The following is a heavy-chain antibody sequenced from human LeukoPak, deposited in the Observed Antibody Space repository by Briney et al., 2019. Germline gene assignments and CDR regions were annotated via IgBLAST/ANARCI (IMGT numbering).Heavy chain of an antibody. CDR3: ARELTYYDILTGPLGYFDY. CDR1: GFTFSSYW. Sequence: PGGSLRLSCAASGFTFSSYWMHWVRQAPGKGLVWVSRINSDGSSTSYADSVKGRFTISRDNAKNTLYLQMNSLRAEDTAVYYCARELTYYDILTGPLGYFDYWGQGTLVTVSS. D-gene: IGHD3-9*01. J-gene: IGHJ4*02. CDR2: INSDGSST. V-gene: IGHV3-74*01.